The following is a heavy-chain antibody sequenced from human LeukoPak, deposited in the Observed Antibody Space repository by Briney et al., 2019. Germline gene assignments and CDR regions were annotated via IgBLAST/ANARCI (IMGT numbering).Heavy chain of an antibody. Sequence: GGSLRLSCAASGFTFDDYSMHWVRQAPGKGLEWVSGISWDSGSIGYADSAKARFTSSRDTAKNSLYLQMNSLRAEDTALYYCAKDTSYSASYPPAFDYWGQGTLVTVSS. CDR2: ISWDSGSI. V-gene: IGHV3-9*01. J-gene: IGHJ4*02. D-gene: IGHD1-26*01. CDR1: GFTFDDYS. CDR3: AKDTSYSASYPPAFDY.